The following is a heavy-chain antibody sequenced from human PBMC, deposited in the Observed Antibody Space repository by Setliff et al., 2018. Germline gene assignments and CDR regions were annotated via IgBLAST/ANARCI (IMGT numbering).Heavy chain of an antibody. D-gene: IGHD1-26*01. V-gene: IGHV1-8*02. CDR3: ATTPQNSGSYEVTSDY. CDR1: GYSFTDYY. Sequence: RASVKVSCKTSGYSFTDYYIHWVRQAAGHGLEWMGWMNPNNGNAGYAQKFQGRVTMTEDTSTDTAYMELSSLRSEDTAVYYCATTPQNSGSYEVTSDYWGQGTLVTSPQ. J-gene: IGHJ4*02. CDR2: MNPNNGNA.